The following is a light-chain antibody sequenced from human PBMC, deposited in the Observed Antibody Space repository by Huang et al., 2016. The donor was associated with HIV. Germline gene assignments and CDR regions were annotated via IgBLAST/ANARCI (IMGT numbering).Light chain of an antibody. J-gene: IGKJ5*01. V-gene: IGKV3-15*01. CDR1: QSVSSS. CDR2: GAS. Sequence: EIVMTQSPATLSASVGERVTLSCRASQSVSSSLAWYQQKPGQAPRLLIYGASTRANGIPARFSGSGSETEFTLTISSLRSEDFAVYYCQQYNNWPPITFGQGTRLEIK. CDR3: QQYNNWPPIT.